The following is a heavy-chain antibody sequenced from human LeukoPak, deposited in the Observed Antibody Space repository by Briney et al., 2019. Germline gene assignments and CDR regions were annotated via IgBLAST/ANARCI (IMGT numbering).Heavy chain of an antibody. CDR2: IYYSGST. CDR3: ARGLRGAGFDY. Sequence: SETLSLTCTVSGGSISSYYWSWIRQPPGKGLEWIGYIYYSGSTNYNPSLKSRVTISVDTSKNQFSLKLSSVTAADTAVYYCARGLRGAGFDYWGQGTLVTVSS. D-gene: IGHD5-12*01. J-gene: IGHJ4*02. V-gene: IGHV4-59*08. CDR1: GGSISSYY.